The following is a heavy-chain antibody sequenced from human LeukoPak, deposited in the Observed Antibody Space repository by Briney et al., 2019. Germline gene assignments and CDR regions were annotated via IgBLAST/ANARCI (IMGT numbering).Heavy chain of an antibody. CDR1: GYTFTSYY. CDR3: ARDMDYYGSGSTGDY. CDR2: INPSGGST. D-gene: IGHD3-10*01. Sequence: ASVKVSCKASGYTFTSYYMHWVRLAPGQGLEWMGIINPSGGSTSYAQKFQGGVTMTRDTSTRTVYMGLSSLRSEGTAMYYCARDMDYYGSGSTGDYWGQGTLVTVSS. J-gene: IGHJ4*02. V-gene: IGHV1-46*01.